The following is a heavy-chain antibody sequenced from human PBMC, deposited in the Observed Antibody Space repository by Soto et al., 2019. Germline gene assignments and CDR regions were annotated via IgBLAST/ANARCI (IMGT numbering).Heavy chain of an antibody. J-gene: IGHJ4*02. Sequence: QVQLQESGPGLVEPSGTLSLTCAVSGGSVSDTNWWSWVRQPPGKGLEWIGEIYHSGSTYYNPSLKSGVTISVEKSKNQFSLRLNSVTAADTAVYFCARDRAVSARGSFDYWGQGTLVTVSS. V-gene: IGHV4-4*02. D-gene: IGHD6-19*01. CDR2: IYHSGST. CDR1: GGSVSDTNW. CDR3: ARDRAVSARGSFDY.